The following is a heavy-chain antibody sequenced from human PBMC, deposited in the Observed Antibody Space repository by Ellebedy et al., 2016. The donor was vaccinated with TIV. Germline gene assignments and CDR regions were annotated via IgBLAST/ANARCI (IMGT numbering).Heavy chain of an antibody. CDR1: GFTFTNFW. CDR3: ARDLRSGSYGVD. J-gene: IGHJ4*02. Sequence: PGGSLRPSCAASGFTFTNFWMSWVRQAPGKGLELVANIKQDGSEKYYVDSVKGRFTISRDNAKNSVYLQMNSLRAEDTAVYYCARDLRSGSYGVDWGQGTLVTVSS. V-gene: IGHV3-7*01. CDR2: IKQDGSEK. D-gene: IGHD3-16*01.